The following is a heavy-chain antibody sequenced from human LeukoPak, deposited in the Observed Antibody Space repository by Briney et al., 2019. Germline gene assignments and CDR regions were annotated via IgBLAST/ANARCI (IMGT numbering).Heavy chain of an antibody. CDR1: GASVNSGSYY. J-gene: IGHJ3*02. CDR2: IFYGGST. Sequence: SETLSLTCTASGASVNSGSYYWSWIRQSPGKGLEWIGYIFYGGSTNYNPSLKSRVTISGDTSKNQLSLKLSPVTAADTAVYYCARHPRAGAFDIWGQGTMVTVSS. CDR3: ARHPRAGAFDI. D-gene: IGHD3-10*01. V-gene: IGHV4-61*01.